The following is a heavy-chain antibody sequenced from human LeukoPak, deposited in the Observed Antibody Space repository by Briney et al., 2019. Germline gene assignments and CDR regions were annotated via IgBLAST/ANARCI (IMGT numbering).Heavy chain of an antibody. CDR2: LHPYNGNT. J-gene: IGHJ4*02. V-gene: IGHV1-18*01. Sequence: ASVKVSCKASGYTFTSFGINWVRQAPGQGLEWMGWLHPYNGNTKYEQKFQGRVTMTRDTSTSTVYMELSSLRSEDTAVYYCARSVRGDWLSWGQGTLVTVSS. CDR3: ARSVRGDWLS. CDR1: GYTFTSFG. D-gene: IGHD2-21*02.